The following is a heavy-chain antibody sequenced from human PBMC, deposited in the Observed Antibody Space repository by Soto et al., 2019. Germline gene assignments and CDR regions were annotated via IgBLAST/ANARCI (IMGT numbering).Heavy chain of an antibody. CDR2: ISYDGSNK. J-gene: IGHJ4*02. Sequence: GGSLRLSCAASGFTFSSYGMHWVRQAPGKGLEWVAVISYDGSNKYYADSVKGRFTISRDNSKNTLYLQMNSLRAEDTAVYYCAKGRKFVFLTGYPSGVFAYWGQGTLVPVSS. D-gene: IGHD3-9*01. CDR1: GFTFSSYG. CDR3: AKGRKFVFLTGYPSGVFAY. V-gene: IGHV3-30*18.